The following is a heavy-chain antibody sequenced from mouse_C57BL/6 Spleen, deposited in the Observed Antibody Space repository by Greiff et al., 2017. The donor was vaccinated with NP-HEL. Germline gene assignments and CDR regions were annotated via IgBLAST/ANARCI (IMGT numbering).Heavy chain of an antibody. D-gene: IGHD3-3*01. Sequence: VQGVESGPELVKPGASVKISCKASGYAFSSSWMNWVKQRPGKGLEWIGRIYPGDGDTNYNGKFKGKATLTADKSSSTAYMQLSSLTSEDSAVYCCTRGGPDYFDDWGTGTTVTVSS. V-gene: IGHV1-82*01. CDR2: IYPGDGDT. CDR1: GYAFSSSW. J-gene: IGHJ1*03. CDR3: TRGGPDYFDD.